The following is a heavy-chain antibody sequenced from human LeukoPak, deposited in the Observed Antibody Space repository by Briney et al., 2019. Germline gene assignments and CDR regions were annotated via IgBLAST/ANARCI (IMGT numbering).Heavy chain of an antibody. CDR3: ARGRYRSTLFGRYQN. CDR2: IKQDGSEK. D-gene: IGHD3-10*02. J-gene: IGHJ1*01. V-gene: IGHV3-7*01. CDR1: GFSFSNYA. Sequence: GGSLRLSCAASGFSFSNYAMSWVRQAPGKGLEWVADIKQDGSEKYYVDSVKGRFTISRDNAKNSLYLQMNSLRAEDTAVYSCARGRYRSTLFGRYQNWGQGALVTVSS.